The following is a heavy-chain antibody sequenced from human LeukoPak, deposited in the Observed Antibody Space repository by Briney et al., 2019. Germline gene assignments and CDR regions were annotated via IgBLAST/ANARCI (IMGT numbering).Heavy chain of an antibody. CDR3: ARQGPYGDYAWHYYYYMDV. J-gene: IGHJ6*03. D-gene: IGHD4-17*01. V-gene: IGHV4-39*01. CDR1: GGSISSSSYY. Sequence: PSETLSLTCTVSGGSISSSSYYWGWIRQPPGKGLEWIGSIYYSGSTYYNPSLKSRVTISVDTSKNQFSLKLSSVTAADTAVYYCARQGPYGDYAWHYYYYMDVWGKGTTVTISS. CDR2: IYYSGST.